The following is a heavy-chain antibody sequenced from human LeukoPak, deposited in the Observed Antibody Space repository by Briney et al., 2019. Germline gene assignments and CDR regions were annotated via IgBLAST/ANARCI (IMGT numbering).Heavy chain of an antibody. CDR3: ARGSEYYYDSSGYYPGYYYYYMDV. J-gene: IGHJ6*03. Sequence: SVKVSCKASGGTFSSYAISWVRQAPGQGLEWMGGIIPIFGTANYAQKFQGRVTITTDESTSTAYMELSSLRSEDTAVYYCARGSEYYYDSSGYYPGYYYYYMDVWGKGTTVTVSS. D-gene: IGHD3-22*01. CDR2: IIPIFGTA. V-gene: IGHV1-69*05. CDR1: GGTFSSYA.